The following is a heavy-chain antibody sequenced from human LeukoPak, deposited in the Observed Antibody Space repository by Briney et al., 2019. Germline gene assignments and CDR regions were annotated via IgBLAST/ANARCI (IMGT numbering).Heavy chain of an antibody. V-gene: IGHV1-18*01. D-gene: IGHD3-3*01. J-gene: IGHJ4*02. CDR1: GYTFTSYG. Sequence: APVKVSCKASGYTFTSYGISWVRQAPGQGLEWMGWISAYNGNTNYAQKLQGRVTMTTDTSTSAAYMELRSLRSGDTAVYYCARSSYDFWSAPLGYWGQGTLVTVSS. CDR2: ISAYNGNT. CDR3: ARSSYDFWSAPLGY.